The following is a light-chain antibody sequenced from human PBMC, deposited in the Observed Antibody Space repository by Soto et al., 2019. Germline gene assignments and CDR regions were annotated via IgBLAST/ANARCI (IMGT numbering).Light chain of an antibody. CDR1: QSIGDS. Sequence: DIQMTQSPVTLSASVGDSVPITCRASQSIGDSLAWYQQKPGKAPKLLIYDASSLESGVPSRFSGSGSGTEFTLTISSLQPDDFATYYCQQYNSYSRTFGQGTKVDIK. V-gene: IGKV1-5*01. J-gene: IGKJ1*01. CDR3: QQYNSYSRT. CDR2: DAS.